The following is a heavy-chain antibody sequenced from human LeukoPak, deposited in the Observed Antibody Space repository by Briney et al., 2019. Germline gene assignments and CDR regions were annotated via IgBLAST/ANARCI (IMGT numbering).Heavy chain of an antibody. J-gene: IGHJ4*02. V-gene: IGHV1-2*02. Sequence: ASVKVSCKASGYTFTGYYMHWVRQAPGQGLEWMGWINPNSGGTNYEQKFQGRVTMTRDTSISTAYMELSRLRSDDTAVYYCARVTGIPRRYCTDGVCHFDYWGQGTLVTVSS. D-gene: IGHD2-8*01. CDR1: GYTFTGYY. CDR3: ARVTGIPRRYCTDGVCHFDY. CDR2: INPNSGGT.